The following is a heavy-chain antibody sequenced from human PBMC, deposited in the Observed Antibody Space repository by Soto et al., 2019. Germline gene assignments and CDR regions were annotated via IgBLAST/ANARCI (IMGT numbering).Heavy chain of an antibody. J-gene: IGHJ4*02. D-gene: IGHD1-26*01. Sequence: EVQLLESGGGLVQPGGSLRLSCAASAFTFNTYAMGWVRQAPGKGLEWVSAISVSGGGTYYADSVKGRFTISRDTSKNTLYLRMHSLRADDTAVDYCAKSGGASPYYFDYWGRGTLVTVSS. V-gene: IGHV3-23*01. CDR3: AKSGGASPYYFDY. CDR1: AFTFNTYA. CDR2: ISVSGGGT.